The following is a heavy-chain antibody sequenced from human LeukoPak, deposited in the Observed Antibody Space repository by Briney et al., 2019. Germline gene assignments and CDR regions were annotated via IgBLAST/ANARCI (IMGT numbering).Heavy chain of an antibody. CDR1: DDSITMYY. V-gene: IGHV4-59*01. J-gene: IGHJ6*03. CDR2: VDHTGST. Sequence: PSETLSLTCSVSDDSITMYYWTWIRQPPGKGLEWIGYVDHTGSTNFNPSLNGRVSISRDTTNNLFSLRLRSVTAADTAVYFCARGRVSSSTWYSTYYYYFYMDVWAKGPRSPSP. CDR3: ARGRVSSSTWYSTYYYYFYMDV. D-gene: IGHD1-1*01.